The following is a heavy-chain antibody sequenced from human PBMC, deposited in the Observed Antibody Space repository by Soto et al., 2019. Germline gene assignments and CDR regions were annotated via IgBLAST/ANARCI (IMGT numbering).Heavy chain of an antibody. CDR3: ARDVSPGSGPYYLDDFEM. V-gene: IGHV3-7*05. Sequence: EVQLVESGGGLVQPGESLRLSCAASGFTFSDYWMTWVRQAPGKGLEWVANIKKDESKKSYLDPVRGRFTISRDNAGNSLYLQMDSLRAEYTALFYCARDVSPGSGPYYLDDFEMWCQWTMVTVSS. CDR1: GFTFSDYW. CDR2: IKKDESKK. D-gene: IGHD3-22*01. J-gene: IGHJ3*02.